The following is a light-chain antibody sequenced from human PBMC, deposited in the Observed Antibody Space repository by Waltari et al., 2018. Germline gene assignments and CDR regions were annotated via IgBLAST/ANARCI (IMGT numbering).Light chain of an antibody. CDR2: RDK. V-gene: IGLV10-54*04. J-gene: IGLJ1*01. CDR1: SNNVGNQG. CDR3: SAWDYNLNAYV. Sequence: QAGLTQPPSVSKGLRQTATLTCTGNSNNVGNQGAAWLQQRQGHPPKLLSDRDKARPSGISERFSASRSGNTASLTITGLQPEDEADYYCSAWDYNLNAYVFGTGTKVTVL.